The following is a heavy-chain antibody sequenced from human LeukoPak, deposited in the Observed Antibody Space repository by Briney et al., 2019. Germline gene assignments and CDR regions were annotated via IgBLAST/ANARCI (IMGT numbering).Heavy chain of an antibody. V-gene: IGHV4-39*01. D-gene: IGHD6-19*01. CDR1: GGSISSSSYY. CDR3: ARMGSSGWYGWFDP. CDR2: SYYSGST. Sequence: PSETLSLTCTVSGGSISSSSYYWGWIRQPPGKGLEWIGSSYYSGSTYYNPSLKSRVTISVDTSKNQFSLKLSSVTAADTAVYYCARMGSSGWYGWFDPWGQGTLVTVSS. J-gene: IGHJ5*02.